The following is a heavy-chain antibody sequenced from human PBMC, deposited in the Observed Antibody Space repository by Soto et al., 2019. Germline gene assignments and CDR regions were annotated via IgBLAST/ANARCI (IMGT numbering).Heavy chain of an antibody. CDR2: ISGGGDTI. CDR3: ARGKSLGYNRYGMDV. J-gene: IGHJ6*02. Sequence: EVQLVESGGGLGQPGGSLRLSCVGSEFTFSSHSMNWVRQAPGKGLEWLSYISGGGDTIYNAASVEGRFTISRDNGKNALYLQMNSLRDEDTAVYYCARGKSLGYNRYGMDVWGQGTTVTVSS. D-gene: IGHD3-16*02. CDR1: EFTFSSHS. V-gene: IGHV3-48*02.